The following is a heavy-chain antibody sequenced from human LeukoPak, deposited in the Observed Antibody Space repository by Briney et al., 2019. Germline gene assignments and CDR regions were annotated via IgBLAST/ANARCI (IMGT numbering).Heavy chain of an antibody. V-gene: IGHV4-61*01. Sequence: SETLSLTCTVSGGSVSSGSYYWSWIRQPPGKGLEWIGHIYYSGSTNYNPSLKSRVTISVDTSKNQFSLKLSSVTAADTAVYYCARDDGSGSYYNVGWFDPWGQGTLVTVSS. D-gene: IGHD3-10*01. CDR1: GGSVSSGSYY. CDR2: IYYSGST. J-gene: IGHJ5*02. CDR3: ARDDGSGSYYNVGWFDP.